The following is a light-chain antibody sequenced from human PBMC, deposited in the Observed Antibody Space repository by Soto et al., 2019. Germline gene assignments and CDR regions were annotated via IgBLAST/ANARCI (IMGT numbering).Light chain of an antibody. J-gene: IGKJ1*01. Sequence: DIPMTQSPTTLSASIGDRVTITCRASESIRTWLAWYQHKPGTAPNFLIYDASTLESGVPSRLSGSGSGTDFTLTISSLHPDYSASYYCQHYNSYGTFGQETKVDIK. CDR1: ESIRTW. V-gene: IGKV1-5*01. CDR3: QHYNSYGT. CDR2: DAS.